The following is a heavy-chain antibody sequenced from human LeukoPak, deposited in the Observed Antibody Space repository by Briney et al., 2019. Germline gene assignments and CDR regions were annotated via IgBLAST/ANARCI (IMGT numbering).Heavy chain of an antibody. V-gene: IGHV1-2*02. CDR2: INPNSGGT. CDR3: ARAPPVYYDSSGYYDY. CDR1: GYTFTGYY. D-gene: IGHD3-22*01. J-gene: IGHJ4*02. Sequence: ASVKVSCKASGYTFTGYYMHWVRQAPGQGLEWMGWINPNSGGTNYAQKFQGRVTMTRDTSISTAYMELSRLRSGDTAVYYCARAPPVYYDSSGYYDYWGQGTLVTVSS.